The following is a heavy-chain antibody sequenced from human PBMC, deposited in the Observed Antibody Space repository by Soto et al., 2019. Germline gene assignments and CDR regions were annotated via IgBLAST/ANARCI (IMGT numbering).Heavy chain of an antibody. CDR2: ISYDGSNK. Sequence: PGGSLRLSCAASGFTFSCYAMHWVRQAPGKGLEWVAVISYDGSNKYYADSVKGRFTISRDNSKNTLYLQMNSLRAEDTAVYYCARGGVQLWTLYYFDYWGQGTLLTVSS. V-gene: IGHV3-30-3*01. CDR1: GFTFSCYA. D-gene: IGHD5-18*01. J-gene: IGHJ4*02. CDR3: ARGGVQLWTLYYFDY.